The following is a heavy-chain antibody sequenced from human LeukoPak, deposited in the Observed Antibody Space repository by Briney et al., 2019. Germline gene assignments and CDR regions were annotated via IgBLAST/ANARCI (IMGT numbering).Heavy chain of an antibody. CDR1: GDSISSDYYY. V-gene: IGHV4-39*01. D-gene: IGHD5-18*01. CDR2: LYYSGST. J-gene: IGHJ4*02. Sequence: SETLSLTSIVSGDSISSDYYYWAWIRQPPGKGLQWIGSLYYSGSTYYNPSLKSRVTISVDTSKNQFSLRLSSVTAADTAVYYCARQVTFGYAYGYYFDFWGQGALVTVSS. CDR3: ARQVTFGYAYGYYFDF.